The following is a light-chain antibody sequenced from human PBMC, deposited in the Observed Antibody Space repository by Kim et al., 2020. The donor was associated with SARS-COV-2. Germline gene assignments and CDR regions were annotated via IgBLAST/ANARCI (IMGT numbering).Light chain of an antibody. CDR3: QQHNNWPLT. CDR2: GAS. J-gene: IGKJ4*01. V-gene: IGKV3-11*01. CDR1: QSVSTY. Sequence: EIVLTQSPATLSLSPGERATLSCRASQSVSTYLAWYQQKPGQAPRLLIYGASNRATGIPARFSGSGSGTDFTLTISSLEPEDFALYYCQQHNNWPLTFGGGTKVDIK.